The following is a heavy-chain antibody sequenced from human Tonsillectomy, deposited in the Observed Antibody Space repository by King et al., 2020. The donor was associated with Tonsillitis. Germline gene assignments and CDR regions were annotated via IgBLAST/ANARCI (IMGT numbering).Heavy chain of an antibody. V-gene: IGHV3-30*02. CDR3: AKDRALLWFGELVNPFDY. CDR1: GFTFSSYG. CDR2: IRYDGSNK. D-gene: IGHD3-10*01. J-gene: IGHJ4*02. Sequence: VQLVESGGGVVQPGGSLRLSCAASGFTFSSYGMHWVRQAPGKGLEWVAFIRYDGSNKYYADSVKGRFTISRDNSKNTLYLQMNSLRAEDTAVYYCAKDRALLWFGELVNPFDYWGQGTLVTVSS.